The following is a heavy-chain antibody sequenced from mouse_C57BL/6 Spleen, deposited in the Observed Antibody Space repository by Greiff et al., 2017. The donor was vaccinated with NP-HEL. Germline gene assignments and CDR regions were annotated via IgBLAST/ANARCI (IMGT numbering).Heavy chain of an antibody. CDR3: AREKDYDYAWFAY. J-gene: IGHJ3*01. CDR2: ISYDGSN. CDR1: GYSITSGYY. V-gene: IGHV3-6*01. D-gene: IGHD2-4*01. Sequence: ESGPGLVKPSQSLSLTCSVTGYSITSGYYWNWIRQFPGNKLEWMGYISYDGSNNYNPSLKNRLSISRDTSKNQFFLKLNSVTTEDTATYYCAREKDYDYAWFAYWGQGTLVTVSA.